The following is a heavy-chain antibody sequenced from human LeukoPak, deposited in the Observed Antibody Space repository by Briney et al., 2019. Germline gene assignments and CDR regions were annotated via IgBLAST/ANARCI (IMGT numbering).Heavy chain of an antibody. CDR3: AKEGNDYGANSIDY. Sequence: PSETLSLTCTVSVGSISSYYWSWIRQPPGKGLEWIGFIYYSGSTNYNPSLKSRGTISVDTSKNQFSLKLSSVTAADTAVYYCAKEGNDYGANSIDYWGRGTLVTVSS. CDR1: VGSISSYY. D-gene: IGHD4-23*01. V-gene: IGHV4-59*12. CDR2: IYYSGST. J-gene: IGHJ4*02.